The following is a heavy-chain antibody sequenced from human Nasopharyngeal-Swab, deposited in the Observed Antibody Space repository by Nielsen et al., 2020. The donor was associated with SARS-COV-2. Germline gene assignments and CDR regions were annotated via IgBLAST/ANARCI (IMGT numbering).Heavy chain of an antibody. J-gene: IGHJ6*02. CDR2: IYYSGST. CDR3: ARGASGSYLSLGYYGMDV. D-gene: IGHD1-26*01. V-gene: IGHV4-39*01. Sequence: SETLSLTCTVSGGSISSSSYYWGWIRQPPGKGLEWIGSIYYSGSTYYNPSLKSRVTISVDTSKNQFSLKLSSVTAADTAVYYCARGASGSYLSLGYYGMDVWGQGTTVTVSS. CDR1: GGSISSSSYY.